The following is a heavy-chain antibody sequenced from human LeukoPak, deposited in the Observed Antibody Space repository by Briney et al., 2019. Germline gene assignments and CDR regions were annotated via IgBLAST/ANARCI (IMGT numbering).Heavy chain of an antibody. CDR3: ARGGARRGSDY. J-gene: IGHJ4*02. Sequence: PSETLSLTCTVSGGSISSSSYYWGWIRQPPGKGLEWIGSIYYSGSTYYNPSLKSRVTISVDTSKNQFSLKLSSVTAADTAVYYCARGGARRGSDYWGQGTLITVSS. V-gene: IGHV4-39*07. D-gene: IGHD1-26*01. CDR1: GGSISSSSYY. CDR2: IYYSGST.